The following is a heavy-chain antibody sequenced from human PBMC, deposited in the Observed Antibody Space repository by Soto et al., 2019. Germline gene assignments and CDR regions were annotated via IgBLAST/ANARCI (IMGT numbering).Heavy chain of an antibody. V-gene: IGHV1-46*03. CDR3: SRGGHITVVTASFDF. D-gene: IGHD2-21*02. CDR2: IHPSGGGA. CDR1: ENTFSSYY. J-gene: IGHJ4*02. Sequence: GASVKVSCKASENTFSSYYLHWVRQAPGQGLEWMGMIHPSGGGATYAQKFLGRVTMTRDTSTSTVFMELSSLRSEDTAIYYCSRGGHITVVTASFDFWGRGTLVTVSS.